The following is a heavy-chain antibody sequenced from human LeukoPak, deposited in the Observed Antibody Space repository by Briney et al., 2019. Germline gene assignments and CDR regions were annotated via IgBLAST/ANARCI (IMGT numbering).Heavy chain of an antibody. J-gene: IGHJ4*02. Sequence: AASVKVSCKASGYTFTSYGISWVRQAPGQGLEWMGWISVYNGYTNSQNLQGRLTMTTDTSTSTAYMELRSLRSDDTAVYYCARDLRSDGMAVGGYWGQGTLVTVSS. CDR1: GYTFTSYG. CDR3: ARDLRSDGMAVGGY. CDR2: ISVYNGYT. D-gene: IGHD6-19*01. V-gene: IGHV1-18*01.